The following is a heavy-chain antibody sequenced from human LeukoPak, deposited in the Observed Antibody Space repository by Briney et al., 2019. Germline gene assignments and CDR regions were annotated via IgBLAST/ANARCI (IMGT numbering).Heavy chain of an antibody. D-gene: IGHD3-10*01. Sequence: GGSLRLSCTASGFTFSNYWMSWVRQAPGKGLEWVANIKQDGSEKYYVDSVKGRFTISRDNAKNSLYLQMNSLRAEDTAVYYCARGEYYFDYWGQGTLVTVSS. J-gene: IGHJ4*02. V-gene: IGHV3-7*01. CDR1: GFTFSNYW. CDR2: IKQDGSEK. CDR3: ARGEYYFDY.